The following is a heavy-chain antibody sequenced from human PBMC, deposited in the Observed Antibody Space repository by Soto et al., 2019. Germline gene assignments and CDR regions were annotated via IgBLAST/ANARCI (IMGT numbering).Heavy chain of an antibody. CDR1: GYSFTTYW. CDR2: IYPGDSDI. V-gene: IGHV5-51*01. Sequence: GESLKISCKGSGYSFTTYWIGWVRQMPGKGLEWMGVIYPGDSDIRFSPSFQGQVTISADMSLSTAYPQWSSLRVSDTAMYYCARQAYHYDTNSFGYWGQGTLVTVS. CDR3: ARQAYHYDTNSFGY. D-gene: IGHD3-22*01. J-gene: IGHJ4*02.